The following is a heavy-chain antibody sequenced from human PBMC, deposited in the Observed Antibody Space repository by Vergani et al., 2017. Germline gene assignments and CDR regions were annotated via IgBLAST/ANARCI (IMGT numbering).Heavy chain of an antibody. D-gene: IGHD2-2*01. Sequence: EVLLVESGGGLVQPGGSLRLSCAASGFTFSNAWMSWVRQAPGKGLEWVGRIKSKTDGGTTDYAATVKGRFTISRDDSKNTLYLQMTSLKTEDTAVYYFTTDPHQLPERYAFDIWGQGTMVTVSS. V-gene: IGHV3-15*01. CDR2: IKSKTDGGTT. CDR1: GFTFSNAW. J-gene: IGHJ3*02. CDR3: TTDPHQLPERYAFDI.